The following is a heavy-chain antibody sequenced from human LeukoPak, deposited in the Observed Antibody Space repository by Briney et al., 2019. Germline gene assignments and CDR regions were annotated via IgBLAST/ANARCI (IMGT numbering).Heavy chain of an antibody. V-gene: IGHV1-18*01. CDR2: TSAYNGNT. J-gene: IGHJ6*03. CDR3: ARDVQQLAFYYYYYMDV. D-gene: IGHD6-13*01. Sequence: RASVRVSCKASGYTFTSYGISWVRQAPGQGLEWMGWTSAYNGNTNYAQKLQGRVTMTTDTSTSTAYMELRSLRSDDTAVYYCARDVQQLAFYYYYYMDVWGKGTTVTVSS. CDR1: GYTFTSYG.